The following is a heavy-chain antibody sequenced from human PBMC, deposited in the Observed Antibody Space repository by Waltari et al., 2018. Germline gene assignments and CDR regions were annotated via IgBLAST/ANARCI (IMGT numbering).Heavy chain of an antibody. CDR1: GFTFATHA. Sequence: EVQLVESGGDLVQPGGSLRLSCVASGFTFATHAMGWARQAPGKGLGWVSAISPSGDITYYADSVRGRFTMSRDNSRNTLNLQMDRLRAEDTAVYHCTKRFCDTNRCYGLDFWGQGTLVTVSS. CDR3: TKRFCDTNRCYGLDF. J-gene: IGHJ4*02. D-gene: IGHD2-2*01. V-gene: IGHV3-23*04. CDR2: ISPSGDIT.